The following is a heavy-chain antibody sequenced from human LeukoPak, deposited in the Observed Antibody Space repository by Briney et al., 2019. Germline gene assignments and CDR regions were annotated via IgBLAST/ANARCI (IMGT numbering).Heavy chain of an antibody. CDR1: GGTFSSYA. V-gene: IGHV1-69*13. CDR2: IIPIFGTA. D-gene: IGHD4-23*01. J-gene: IGHJ4*02. Sequence: ASVKVSCKASGGTFSSYAISWVRQAPGQGLEWMGGIIPIFGTANYAQKFQGRVTITADESTSTAYMELSSLRSEDTAVYYCASSGTVAETFDYWGQGTLVTVSS. CDR3: ASSGTVAETFDY.